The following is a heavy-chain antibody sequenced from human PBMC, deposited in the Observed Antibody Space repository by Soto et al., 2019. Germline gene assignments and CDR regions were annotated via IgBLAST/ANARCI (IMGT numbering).Heavy chain of an antibody. V-gene: IGHV3-48*01. CDR2: ISSSSSTI. D-gene: IGHD3-22*01. Sequence: PGGSLRLSCAASGFTFSSYSMNWVRQAPGKGLEWVSYISSSSSTIYYADSVKGRFTISRDNAKNSLYLQMNSLRAEDTAVYYCARGATPPDSSGYYSPLYYWGQGTLVTVSS. CDR3: ARGATPPDSSGYYSPLYY. CDR1: GFTFSSYS. J-gene: IGHJ4*02.